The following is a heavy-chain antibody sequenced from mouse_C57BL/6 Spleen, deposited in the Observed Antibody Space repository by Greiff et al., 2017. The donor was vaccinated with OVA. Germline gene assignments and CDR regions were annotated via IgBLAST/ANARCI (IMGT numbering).Heavy chain of an antibody. J-gene: IGHJ3*01. V-gene: IGHV1-22*01. D-gene: IGHD4-1*01. CDR1: GYTFTDYN. Sequence: EVQGVESGPELVKPGASVKMSCKASGYTFTDYNMHWVKQSHGKSLEWIGYINPNNGGTSYNQKFKGKATLTVNKSSSTAYMELRSLTSEDSAVYYCARGLTFAWFAYWGQGTLVTVSA. CDR2: INPNNGGT. CDR3: ARGLTFAWFAY.